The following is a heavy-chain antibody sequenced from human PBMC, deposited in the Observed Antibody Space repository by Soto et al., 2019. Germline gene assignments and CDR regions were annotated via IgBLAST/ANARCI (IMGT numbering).Heavy chain of an antibody. Sequence: QVQLVQSGAEVKKPGASVKVSCRASGYSFATYDINWVRQAVGQGPEWIGWMNPNSENTGYAQKFKGRVTLTRDTPITTAFLELTTLTSEDTAVYYCARGKPAHWENYPRLDRWGQGTLVTVSS. V-gene: IGHV1-8*02. CDR1: GYSFATYD. CDR2: MNPNSENT. CDR3: ARGKPAHWENYPRLDR. D-gene: IGHD3-16*02. J-gene: IGHJ5*02.